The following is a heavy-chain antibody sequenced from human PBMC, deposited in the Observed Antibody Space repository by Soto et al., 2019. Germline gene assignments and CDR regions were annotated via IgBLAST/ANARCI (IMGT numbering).Heavy chain of an antibody. CDR1: GGSINNYY. CDR3: ARAGYLGYCSGGSCYMPDY. CDR2: IYYSGST. V-gene: IGHV4-59*01. Sequence: SETLSLTCTVSGGSINNYYWSWIRQPPGKGLEFIGYIYYSGSTNHNPSLKGRVTISVDTSKNQSSLKLTSVTAADTAVYYCARAGYLGYCSGGSCYMPDYWGQGSLVTVSS. J-gene: IGHJ4*02. D-gene: IGHD2-15*01.